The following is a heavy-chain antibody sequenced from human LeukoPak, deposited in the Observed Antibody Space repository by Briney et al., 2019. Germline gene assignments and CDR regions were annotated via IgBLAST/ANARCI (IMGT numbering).Heavy chain of an antibody. CDR3: ARGGYSSSMLDV. CDR1: GYTFTSYD. D-gene: IGHD6-13*01. CDR2: MNPNSGNT. Sequence: ASVKVSCKASGYTFTSYDINWVRQATGQGLEWMGWMNPNSGNTGYAQKFQGRVTITRNTSISTAYMELSSLRSEDAAVYYCARGGYSSSMLDVWGKGPRSPSPQ. V-gene: IGHV1-8*03. J-gene: IGHJ6*01.